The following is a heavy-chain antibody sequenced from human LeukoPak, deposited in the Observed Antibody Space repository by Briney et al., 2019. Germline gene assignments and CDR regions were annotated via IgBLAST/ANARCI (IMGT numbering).Heavy chain of an antibody. CDR3: ARLVSYDSSGYYRQDFDY. J-gene: IGHJ4*02. D-gene: IGHD3-22*01. CDR1: GGSISSYY. Sequence: SETLSLTCTVSGGSISSYYWSWIRQPPGKGLEWIGYIYYSGSTNYNPSLKSRVTISVDTSKNQFSLKLSSVTAADTAVYYCARLVSYDSSGYYRQDFDYWGQGTLVTVSS. V-gene: IGHV4-59*08. CDR2: IYYSGST.